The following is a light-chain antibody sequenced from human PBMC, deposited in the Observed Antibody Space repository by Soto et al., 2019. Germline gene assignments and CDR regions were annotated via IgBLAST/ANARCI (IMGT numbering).Light chain of an antibody. CDR3: QQYGSSPRT. CDR1: QSVSSSY. CDR2: GAS. J-gene: IGKJ1*01. Sequence: EFVLTQSPGTLSLSPGERATLSCRASQSVSSSYLAGYQQKPGQAPRLPIYGASSRATGIPDSFSGSGSGTDFTLTISRLEPEDFAVYYCQQYGSSPRTFGQGTKVEFK. V-gene: IGKV3-20*01.